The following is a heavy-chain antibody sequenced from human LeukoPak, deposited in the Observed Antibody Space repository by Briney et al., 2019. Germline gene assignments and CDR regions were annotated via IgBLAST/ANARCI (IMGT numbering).Heavy chain of an antibody. CDR2: ISHDGSYR. D-gene: IGHD1-26*01. J-gene: IGHJ4*02. V-gene: IGHV3-30*01. Sequence: GGSLRLSCAAPGFTFSSYDMNWVRQAPGQGLEWVAVISHDGSYRFYADSVKGRFTIARDNSKNTLYLQMNSLRAEDTAVFYCARASYGNDYWGQGTLVTVSS. CDR3: ARASYGNDY. CDR1: GFTFSSYD.